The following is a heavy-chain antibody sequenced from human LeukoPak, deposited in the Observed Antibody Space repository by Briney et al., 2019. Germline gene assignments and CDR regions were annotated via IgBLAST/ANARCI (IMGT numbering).Heavy chain of an antibody. V-gene: IGHV3-7*01. Sequence: GGSLRLSCAASGFTFSTYWMSWVRQAPGKGLEWVANIKQDGSEEYYVDSVKGRFTISRDNAKNSLYLQMNSLRAEDTAVYYCARVLPPLRYFDWLFDYWGQGTLVTVSS. CDR3: ARVLPPLRYFDWLFDY. J-gene: IGHJ4*02. CDR2: IKQDGSEE. CDR1: GFTFSTYW. D-gene: IGHD3-9*01.